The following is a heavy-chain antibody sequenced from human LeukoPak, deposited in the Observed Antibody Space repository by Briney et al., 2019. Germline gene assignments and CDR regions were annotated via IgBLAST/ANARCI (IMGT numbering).Heavy chain of an antibody. V-gene: IGHV1-69*04. CDR3: AKGRGYNYGPDS. D-gene: IGHD5-18*01. CDR1: GGTFSSYA. CDR2: IIPILGIA. Sequence: SVKVSCKASGGTFSSYAISWVRQAPGQGLEWMGRIIPILGIANYAQKFQGRVTITADKSTSTAYMELSSLRSEDTAVYYCAKGRGYNYGPDSWGQGTLVTVSS. J-gene: IGHJ4*02.